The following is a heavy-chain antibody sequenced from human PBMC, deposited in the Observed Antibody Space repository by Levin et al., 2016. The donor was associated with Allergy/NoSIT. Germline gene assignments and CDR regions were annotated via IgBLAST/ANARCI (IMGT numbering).Heavy chain of an antibody. D-gene: IGHD5-18*01. V-gene: IGHV3-53*01. J-gene: IGHJ5*02. Sequence: WIRQPPGKGLEWVSVIYSGGSTYYADSVKGRFTISRDNSKNTLYLQMNSLRAEDTAVYYCARVSGYSYGYHWFDPWGQGTLVTVSS. CDR3: ARVSGYSYGYHWFDP. CDR2: IYSGGST.